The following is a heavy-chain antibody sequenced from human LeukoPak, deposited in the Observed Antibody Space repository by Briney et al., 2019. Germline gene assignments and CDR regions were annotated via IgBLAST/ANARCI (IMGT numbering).Heavy chain of an antibody. CDR3: ARDNSFGARRSYGMDV. CDR1: GGTFSSYA. Sequence: ASVKVSCKASGGTFSSYAISWVRQAPGQGLEWMGGIIPIFGTANYAQKFQGRVTITADESTSTAYMELSSLRSEDTAVYYCARDNSFGARRSYGMDVWGQGTTVTVSS. CDR2: IIPIFGTA. J-gene: IGHJ6*02. D-gene: IGHD4/OR15-4a*01. V-gene: IGHV1-69*13.